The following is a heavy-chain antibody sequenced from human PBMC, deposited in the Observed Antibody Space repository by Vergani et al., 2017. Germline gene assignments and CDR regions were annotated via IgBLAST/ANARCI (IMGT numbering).Heavy chain of an antibody. V-gene: IGHV1-46*03. CDR2: INPSGGNT. CDR3: ARGDYGILTGYRY. CDR1: GYTFSHYY. Sequence: QVQVVQSGAEVKKSGASVKVSCKTSGYTFSHYYMHWVRQAPGQGLEWMGIINPSGGNTNYAQKFQGRVTMTRDTSTSTVYMELSSLRAEDTAIYYCARGDYGILTGYRYWGQGTLVTVSA. J-gene: IGHJ4*02. D-gene: IGHD3-9*01.